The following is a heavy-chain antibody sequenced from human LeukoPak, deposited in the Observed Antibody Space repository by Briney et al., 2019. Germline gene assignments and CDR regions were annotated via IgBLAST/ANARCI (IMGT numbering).Heavy chain of an antibody. J-gene: IGHJ4*02. CDR3: ARALGGGLNYFDY. D-gene: IGHD1-26*01. CDR1: GFTVSTYS. Sequence: PGGSLRLSCAASGFTVSTYSMNWVRQAPGKGLEWVSSVSSGSDYIYYADSMKGRFTISRDNAKNSLYLQMNSLRAEDTAVYYCARALGGGLNYFDYWGQGTLVTVSS. V-gene: IGHV3-21*01. CDR2: VSSGSDYI.